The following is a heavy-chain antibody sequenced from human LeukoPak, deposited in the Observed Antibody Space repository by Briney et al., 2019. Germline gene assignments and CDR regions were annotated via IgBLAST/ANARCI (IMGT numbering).Heavy chain of an antibody. CDR2: ISTSSSYI. V-gene: IGHV3-21*01. Sequence: GGSLRLSCAASGFNFDTSVMNWVRQAPGKGLEWVSSISTSSSYIYYADSVKGRFTISRDNAKNSLYLQMNSLRAEDTAVYFCTRESGDSYLSSYYYGMDVWGQGTTVTVS. CDR3: TRESGDSYLSSYYYGMDV. CDR1: GFNFDTSV. D-gene: IGHD3-10*01. J-gene: IGHJ6*02.